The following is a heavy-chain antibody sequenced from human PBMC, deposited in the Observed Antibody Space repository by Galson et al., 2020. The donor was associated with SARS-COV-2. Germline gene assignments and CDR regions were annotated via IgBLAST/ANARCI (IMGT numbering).Heavy chain of an antibody. CDR1: GYTFTGYY. D-gene: IGHD6-13*01. Sequence: ASVKVSCKASGYTFTGYYMHWVRQAPGQGLEWMGWINPNSGGTNYAQKFQGRVTMTRDTSISKAYMELSRLRSDDTAVYYCARDRIDSSSGDFDYWGQGTLVTVSS. CDR2: INPNSGGT. CDR3: ARDRIDSSSGDFDY. V-gene: IGHV1-2*02. J-gene: IGHJ4*02.